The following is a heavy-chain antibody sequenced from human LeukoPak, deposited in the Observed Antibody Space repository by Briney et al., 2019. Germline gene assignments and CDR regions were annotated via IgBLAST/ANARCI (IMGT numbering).Heavy chain of an antibody. Sequence: GGSLRLSCAASGFTLSDHYIDWVRQAPGKGLEWVGRSRNKANSYTTEYAASVKGRFTISRDDPKNSLYLQMNSLKTEDTAVYYCARIGRNSYLDYWGQGTLVTVSS. CDR1: GFTLSDHY. D-gene: IGHD4-23*01. J-gene: IGHJ4*02. CDR2: SRNKANSYTT. CDR3: ARIGRNSYLDY. V-gene: IGHV3-72*01.